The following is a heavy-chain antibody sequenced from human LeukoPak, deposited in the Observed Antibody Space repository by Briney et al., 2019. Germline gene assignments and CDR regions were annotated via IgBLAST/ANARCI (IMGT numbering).Heavy chain of an antibody. Sequence: SETLSLTCTVPGASISNYYWSWIRQPPGKGLEWVGYIYYSGTTSYNPSLKSRVTISVDTSKNQFSLKLSSVTAADTAVYYCARDVGGRIGASDIWGQGTMVTVSS. J-gene: IGHJ3*02. D-gene: IGHD1-26*01. V-gene: IGHV4-59*01. CDR1: GASISNYY. CDR2: IYYSGTT. CDR3: ARDVGGRIGASDI.